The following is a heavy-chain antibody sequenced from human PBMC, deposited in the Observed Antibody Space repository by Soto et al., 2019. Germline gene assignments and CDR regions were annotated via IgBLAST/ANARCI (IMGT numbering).Heavy chain of an antibody. CDR2: IYVTGAV. Sequence: ASETLSLTCSVSGAALNSGNYYWSWIRQVPGKGLEWIGHIYVTGAVDYNPSLRDRITISQDTSERRFSLKLRLVTAADTAVYYCARLRFATNNYKWFDPWGQGTLVTVSS. J-gene: IGHJ5*02. D-gene: IGHD1-20*01. CDR3: ARLRFATNNYKWFDP. CDR1: GAALNSGNYY. V-gene: IGHV4-31*03.